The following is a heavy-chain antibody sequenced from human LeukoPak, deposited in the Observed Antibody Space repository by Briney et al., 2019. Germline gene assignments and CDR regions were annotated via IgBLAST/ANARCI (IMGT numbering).Heavy chain of an antibody. CDR1: GGSISSRSYY. Sequence: PSETLSLTCTVSGGSISSRSYYWGWIRQPPGKGLEWIGSIYYSGSTYYNPSLQSRVTISVDTSKNQFSLKLNSVTAADTAVYYCARDYGYSYGSLWGYFDYWGQGTLVTVSS. J-gene: IGHJ4*02. D-gene: IGHD5-18*01. V-gene: IGHV4-39*02. CDR2: IYYSGST. CDR3: ARDYGYSYGSLWGYFDY.